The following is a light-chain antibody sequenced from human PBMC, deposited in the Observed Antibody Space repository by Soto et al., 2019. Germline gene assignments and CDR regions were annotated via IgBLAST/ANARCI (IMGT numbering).Light chain of an antibody. CDR2: GAS. Sequence: EIVLTQSPGTLSLSPGEGATLSCRASQVVSSSYLAWYQHKPGQAPRLLIYGASSRASGIPDRFSGSGSGTDFTLTINRLEPEDFAVYYCQQYGASVTFGPGTKVDLK. V-gene: IGKV3-20*01. J-gene: IGKJ3*01. CDR3: QQYGASVT. CDR1: QVVSSSY.